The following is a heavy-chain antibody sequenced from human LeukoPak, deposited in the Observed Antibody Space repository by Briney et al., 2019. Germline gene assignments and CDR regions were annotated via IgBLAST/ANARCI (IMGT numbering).Heavy chain of an antibody. J-gene: IGHJ4*02. CDR1: GGTFSSYA. Sequence: SVKVSCKASGGTFSSYAISWERQAPGQGLEWMGGIIPIFGTANYAQKFQGRVTITADESTSTAYMELSSLRSEDTAVYYCARDRGYYDSSGYSRWGQGTLVTVSS. V-gene: IGHV1-69*13. CDR3: ARDRGYYDSSGYSR. D-gene: IGHD3-22*01. CDR2: IIPIFGTA.